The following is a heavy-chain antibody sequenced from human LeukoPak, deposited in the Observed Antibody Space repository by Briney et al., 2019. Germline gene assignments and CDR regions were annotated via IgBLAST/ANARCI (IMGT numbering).Heavy chain of an antibody. CDR1: GGSISSYY. J-gene: IGHJ4*02. CDR3: ARGWGYCSGGNCYFTYFDY. V-gene: IGHV4-59*01. Sequence: KPSETLSLTSTVSGGSISSYYWSWIRQPPGKGLEWIGYIDYRGTTNYNPSLKSRVTISVDPSKSQFSLRLSSVTAADTAVYYCARGWGYCSGGNCYFTYFDYWGQGALVTVSS. CDR2: IDYRGTT. D-gene: IGHD2-15*01.